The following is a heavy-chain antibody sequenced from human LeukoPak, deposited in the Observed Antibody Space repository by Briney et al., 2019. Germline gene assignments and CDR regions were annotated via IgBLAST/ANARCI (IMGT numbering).Heavy chain of an antibody. Sequence: PGGSLRLSCAASGFTFSSYWMHWVRQAPGKGLVWVSRINSDGSSTSYADSVKGRFTISRDNAKNTLYLQMNSLSAEDTAVYYCAREEEYYYGSGSDYTFDYWGQGTLVTVSS. D-gene: IGHD3-10*01. J-gene: IGHJ4*02. CDR2: INSDGSST. V-gene: IGHV3-74*01. CDR1: GFTFSSYW. CDR3: AREEEYYYGSGSDYTFDY.